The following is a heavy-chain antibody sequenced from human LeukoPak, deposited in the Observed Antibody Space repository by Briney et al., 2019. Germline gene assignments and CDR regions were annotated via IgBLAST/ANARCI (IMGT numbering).Heavy chain of an antibody. Sequence: PGGSLRLSCAASGFTFSNNWMSWVRQTPGKGLEWVANIKQDGSEQNYVDSVKGRFTISRDNAKNSLYLQMNSLRAEDTAVYYCVTTWGAHYWYFDLWGRGALVTVSS. D-gene: IGHD1-26*01. CDR3: VTTWGAHYWYFDL. V-gene: IGHV3-7*01. CDR2: IKQDGSEQ. J-gene: IGHJ2*01. CDR1: GFTFSNNW.